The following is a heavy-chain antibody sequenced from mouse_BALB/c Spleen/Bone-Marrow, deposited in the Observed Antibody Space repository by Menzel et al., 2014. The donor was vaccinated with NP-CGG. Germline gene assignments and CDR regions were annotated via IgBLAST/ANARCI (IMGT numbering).Heavy chain of an antibody. Sequence: VKLQESGLELVKPGASVRISCKASGYTFTSLYIHWVKQRPGQGLEWIGWIYPGDFNTKFNEKFKGKATLTADKSSSPGYMQLSSPTFEDSSVYFCARKSPRAYDSMNYWGSGTSVTVS. J-gene: IGHJ4*01. CDR2: IYPGDFNT. D-gene: IGHD2-4*01. CDR3: ARKSPRAYDSMNY. V-gene: IGHV1S56*01. CDR1: GYTFTSLY.